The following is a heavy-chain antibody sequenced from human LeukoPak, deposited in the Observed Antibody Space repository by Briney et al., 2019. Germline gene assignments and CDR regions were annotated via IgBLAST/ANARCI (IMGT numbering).Heavy chain of an antibody. CDR1: GGTFSSYA. V-gene: IGHV1-69*01. J-gene: IGHJ6*02. Sequence: SVKVSCKASGGTFSSYAISWVRQAPGQGLEWMGGIIPIFGTANYAQKFQGRVTITADESTSTAYMELSSLRSEDTAVYYCARDIVVVVAAGVYYYYYGMDVWGQGTTVTVSS. CDR2: IIPIFGTA. CDR3: ARDIVVVVAAGVYYYYYGMDV. D-gene: IGHD2-15*01.